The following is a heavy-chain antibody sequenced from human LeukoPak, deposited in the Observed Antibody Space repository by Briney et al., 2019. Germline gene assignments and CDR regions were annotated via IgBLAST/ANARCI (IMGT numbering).Heavy chain of an antibody. CDR3: ASSYGDYALSAFDI. D-gene: IGHD4-17*01. V-gene: IGHV3-7*01. CDR2: IKQDGSEK. J-gene: IGHJ3*02. Sequence: GGSLRLSCAASGFTFNYYAMNWVRQAPGKGLEWVANIKQDGSEKYYVDSVKGRFTISRDNAKNSLYLQMNSLRAEDTAVYYCASSYGDYALSAFDIWGQGTMVTVSS. CDR1: GFTFNYYA.